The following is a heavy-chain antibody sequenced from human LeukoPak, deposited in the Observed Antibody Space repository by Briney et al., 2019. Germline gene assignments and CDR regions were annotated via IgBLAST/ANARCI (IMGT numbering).Heavy chain of an antibody. J-gene: IGHJ3*02. CDR2: IYYSGNT. V-gene: IGHV4-39*07. CDR3: AREKYYDSSGFRGNAFDI. D-gene: IGHD3-22*01. Sequence: PSETLSLTCTVSGVSISSSNSYWGWIRQPPGKGLEWIGSIYYSGNTYYNASLKSQVSISIDTSKNQFSLKLSSVTAADTAVYYCAREKYYDSSGFRGNAFDIWGQGTMVTVSS. CDR1: GVSISSSNSY.